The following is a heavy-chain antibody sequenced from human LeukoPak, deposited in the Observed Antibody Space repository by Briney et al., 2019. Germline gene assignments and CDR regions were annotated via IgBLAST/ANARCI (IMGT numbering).Heavy chain of an antibody. CDR2: ISSDGNNT. CDR3: ARITMVRGRAP. V-gene: IGHV3-74*01. CDR1: GFPLSTYW. J-gene: IGHJ5*02. D-gene: IGHD3-10*01. Sequence: GGSLRLSCAASGFPLSTYWMHWVRQAPGKGLVWLSRISSDGNNTNYADSVKGRFTISRDDAKNTLYLQMNSLRAEDTAMYSCARITMVRGRAPWGQGTLVTVSS.